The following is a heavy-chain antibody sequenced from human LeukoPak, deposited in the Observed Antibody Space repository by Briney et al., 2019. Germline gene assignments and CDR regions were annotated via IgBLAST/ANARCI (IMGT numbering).Heavy chain of an antibody. J-gene: IGHJ4*02. CDR3: AKSGGYGLIDY. V-gene: IGHV4-4*07. CDR2: IYNSGST. CDR1: GGSISSYY. D-gene: IGHD1-26*01. Sequence: SETLSLTCTVSGGSISSYYWSWIRQPAGKGLEWIGRIYNSGSTTYNPSLKSRVTMSVDTSKNQFSLKLNSVTAADTAMYYCAKSGGYGLIDYWGQGTLVTVSS.